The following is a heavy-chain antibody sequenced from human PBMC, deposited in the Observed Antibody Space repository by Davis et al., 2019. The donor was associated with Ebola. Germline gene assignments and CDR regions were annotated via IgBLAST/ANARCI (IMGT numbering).Heavy chain of an antibody. D-gene: IGHD3-9*01. J-gene: IGHJ5*02. V-gene: IGHV4-59*01. CDR2: MYYSGST. CDR1: GGSISSYY. Sequence: SETLSLTCTVSGGSISSYYWSWIRQSPGKGLEWIGYMYYSGSTNYNPSLKSRVTISVDTSKNQFSLKLSSVTAADTAVYYCARDLKIGYYKDWFDPWGQGTLVTVSS. CDR3: ARDLKIGYYKDWFDP.